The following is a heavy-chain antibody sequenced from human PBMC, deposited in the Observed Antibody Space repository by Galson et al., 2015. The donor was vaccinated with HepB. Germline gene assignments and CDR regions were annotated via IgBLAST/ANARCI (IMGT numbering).Heavy chain of an antibody. D-gene: IGHD2-2*01. CDR2: IKSTHDGGTT. Sequence: SLRLSCAASGFIFSHAWMTWVRQAPGKGLEWVGRIKSTHDGGTTNYATPVKGRFTISRDDSKNTLYLQMNSLKTEDTAVYYCTTETPLYCSLTSCYDSFDCWGQGTLVTVSS. CDR3: TTETPLYCSLTSCYDSFDC. V-gene: IGHV3-15*01. J-gene: IGHJ4*02. CDR1: GFIFSHAW.